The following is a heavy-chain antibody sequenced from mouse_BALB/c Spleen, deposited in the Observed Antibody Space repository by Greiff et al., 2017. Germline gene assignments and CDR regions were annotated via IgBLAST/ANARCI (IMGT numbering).Heavy chain of an antibody. Sequence: DVKLVESGPSLVKPSQTLSLTCSVTGDSITSGYWNWIRKFPGNKLEYMGYISYSGSTYYNPSLKSRISITRDTSKNQYYLQLNSVTTEDTATYYCARRGYGSSYGYAMDDWGQGTSVTVSS. V-gene: IGHV3-8*02. D-gene: IGHD1-1*01. CDR2: ISYSGST. J-gene: IGHJ4*01. CDR1: GDSITSGY. CDR3: ARRGYGSSYGYAMDD.